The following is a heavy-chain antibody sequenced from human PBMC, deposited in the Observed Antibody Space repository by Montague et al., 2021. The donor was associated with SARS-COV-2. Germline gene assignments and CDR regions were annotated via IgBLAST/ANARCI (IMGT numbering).Heavy chain of an antibody. CDR2: IYYGGCT. CDR1: GGSISSYY. CDR3: ARLRRPDGYSYWFGP. V-gene: IGHV4-59*08. D-gene: IGHD5-24*01. J-gene: IGHJ5*02. Sequence: TLSLTCTVSGGSISSYYWSWIRQPPGKGLEWIGYIYYGGCTNYXPSFKGRVIMSVDTSNNQFSLRLTSVTAADTAVYYCARLRRPDGYSYWFGPWGQGTLVTVSS.